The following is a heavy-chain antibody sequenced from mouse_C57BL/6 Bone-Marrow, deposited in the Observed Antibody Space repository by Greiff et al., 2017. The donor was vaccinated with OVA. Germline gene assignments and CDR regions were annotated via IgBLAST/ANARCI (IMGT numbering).Heavy chain of an antibody. V-gene: IGHV1-55*01. Sequence: FQLPPPVAALVPPVSSVPLSCPASFFPFTRYCLSWVLPSPGHFLEWIGVIYPGSGRTHYNEKFKFKATLTVDTSSSTAYMQLSSLTSEDSAVYYCARSGITTVEGDFAMDYWGQGTSVTVSS. D-gene: IGHD1-1*01. CDR3: ARSGITTVEGDFAMDY. J-gene: IGHJ4*01. CDR2: IYPGSGRT. CDR1: FFPFTRYC.